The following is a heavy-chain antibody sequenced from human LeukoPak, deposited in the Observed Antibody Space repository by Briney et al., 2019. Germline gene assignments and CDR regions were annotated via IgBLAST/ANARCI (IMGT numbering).Heavy chain of an antibody. D-gene: IGHD6-19*01. Sequence: GGSLRVSCAASGFTFSSYWMSWVRQAPGKGLEWGANIKLDGSEKYYVDPVKGRFTISRDNAKISLYLQMNSLRAEDTAVYYCARGDIAVAGGNWFDPWGQGTLVTVSS. CDR1: GFTFSSYW. CDR2: IKLDGSEK. CDR3: ARGDIAVAGGNWFDP. J-gene: IGHJ5*02. V-gene: IGHV3-7*01.